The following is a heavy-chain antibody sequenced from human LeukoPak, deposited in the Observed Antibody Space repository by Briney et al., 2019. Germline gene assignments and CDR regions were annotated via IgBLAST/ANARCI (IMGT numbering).Heavy chain of an antibody. CDR3: ARVTEGYSSGWLYFDY. D-gene: IGHD6-19*01. CDR2: ISQSGNI. J-gene: IGHJ4*02. Sequence: PSQTLSLTCTVSGDSISSGGYSWSWIRQPPGKGLEWLGYIYHIGYISQSGNIYQNPSLRSRVTISVDTSKNQFSLKLSSVTAADTAVYYCARVTEGYSSGWLYFDYWGQGTLVTVSS. V-gene: IGHV4-30-2*01. CDR1: GDSISSGGYS.